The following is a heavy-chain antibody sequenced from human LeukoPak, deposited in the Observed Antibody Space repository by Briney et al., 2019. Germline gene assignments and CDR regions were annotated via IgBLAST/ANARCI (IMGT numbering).Heavy chain of an antibody. CDR1: GFTFSSYA. Sequence: GGSLRLSCAASGFTFSSYAMSWVRQAPGKGLEWVSAISGSGGSTYYADSVKGRFTISRDNSKNTLYPQMNSLRAEDTAVYYCAKRYSYGYRAFDIWGQGTMVTVSS. D-gene: IGHD5-18*01. CDR2: ISGSGGST. CDR3: AKRYSYGYRAFDI. J-gene: IGHJ3*02. V-gene: IGHV3-23*01.